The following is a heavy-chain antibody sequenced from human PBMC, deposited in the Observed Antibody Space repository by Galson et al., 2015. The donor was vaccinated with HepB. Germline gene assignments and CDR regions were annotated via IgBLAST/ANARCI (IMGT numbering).Heavy chain of an antibody. Sequence: SLRLSCAASGFPFSSYAMSWVRQAPGKGLEWVSAISGSGGTTFYADSVKGRFTISRDNSKNMLYLQMKSLRAEDTAVYYCTKDRVGLRLGELSLLRGGNCFDPWGQGTLVTVSS. CDR3: TKDRVGLRLGELSLLRGGNCFDP. CDR2: ISGSGGTT. V-gene: IGHV3-23*01. D-gene: IGHD3-16*02. CDR1: GFPFSSYA. J-gene: IGHJ5*02.